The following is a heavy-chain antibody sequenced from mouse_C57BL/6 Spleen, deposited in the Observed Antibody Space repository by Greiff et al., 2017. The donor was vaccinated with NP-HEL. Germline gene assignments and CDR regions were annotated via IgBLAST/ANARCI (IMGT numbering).Heavy chain of an antibody. CDR3: TRGHLGREFAY. J-gene: IGHJ3*01. V-gene: IGHV5-9-1*02. D-gene: IGHD4-1*01. CDR2: ISSGGDYI. Sequence: EVKLMESGEGLVKPGGSLKLSCAASGFTFSSYAMSWVRQTPEKRLEWVAYISSGGDYIYYADTVKGRFTISRDNARNTLYLQMSSLKSEDTAMYYCTRGHLGREFAYWGQGTLVTVSA. CDR1: GFTFSSYA.